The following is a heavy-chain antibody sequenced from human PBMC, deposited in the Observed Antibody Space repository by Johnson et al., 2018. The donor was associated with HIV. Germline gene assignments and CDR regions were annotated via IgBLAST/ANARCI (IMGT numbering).Heavy chain of an antibody. CDR2: ISYDGSNK. CDR3: ASALCTWGAFDI. CDR1: GFTFSSYA. V-gene: IGHV3-30*04. Sequence: QVQLVESGGGLVKPGRSLRLSCAASGFTFSSYAMHWVRSAPGKGLGWVAVISYDGSNKYYADSVQGRFTISRDNPKHTLYLQMNSRRAEDTAVYYCASALCTWGAFDIWGQGTMVTVSS. J-gene: IGHJ3*02. D-gene: IGHD2-8*01.